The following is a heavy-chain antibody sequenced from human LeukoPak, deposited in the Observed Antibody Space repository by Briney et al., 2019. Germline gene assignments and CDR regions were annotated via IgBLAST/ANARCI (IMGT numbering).Heavy chain of an antibody. Sequence: GGSLRLSCAASGFTFSSYAMHWVRQAPGKGLEWVSLIYSGGSTYYADSVKGRFTISRDNSKNTLYLQMNSLRAEDTAVYYCAKAGPSVLRYFDWSKYFDYWGQGTLVTVSS. CDR1: GFTFSSYA. CDR2: IYSGGST. CDR3: AKAGPSVLRYFDWSKYFDY. J-gene: IGHJ4*02. V-gene: IGHV3-NL1*01. D-gene: IGHD3-9*01.